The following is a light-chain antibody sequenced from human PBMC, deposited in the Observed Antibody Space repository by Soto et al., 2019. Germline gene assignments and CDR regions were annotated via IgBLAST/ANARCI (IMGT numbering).Light chain of an antibody. CDR1: SSHNGSNY. Sequence: LVAPPPPPSGAPGPKGTPSCSWSSSHNGSNYVYWYQQLPGTAPKLLIYRNNQRPSGVPDRFSGPKSGTSASLAISGLRSEDEADYYCAAWDDSLSGSYVFGTGTKVTVL. CDR3: AAWDDSLSGSYV. CDR2: RNN. V-gene: IGLV1-47*01. J-gene: IGLJ1*01.